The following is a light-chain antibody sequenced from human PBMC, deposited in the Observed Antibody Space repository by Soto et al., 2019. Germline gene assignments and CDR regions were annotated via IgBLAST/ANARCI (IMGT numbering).Light chain of an antibody. V-gene: IGKV4-1*01. CDR2: WAS. CDR3: QQYYSTPPMYT. J-gene: IGKJ2*01. CDR1: QSVLYSSNNKNY. Sequence: DIVMTQSLDSLAVSLGERATINCKSSQSVLYSSNNKNYLAWYQQKPGQPPKLLIYWASTRESGVPDRFSGSGSGTDFTLTISSLQAEDVAVYYCQQYYSTPPMYTFGQGTKLEIK.